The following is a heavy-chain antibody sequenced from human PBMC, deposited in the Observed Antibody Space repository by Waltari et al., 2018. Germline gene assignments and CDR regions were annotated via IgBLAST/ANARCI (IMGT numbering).Heavy chain of an antibody. CDR3: AREIITSSSLGY. J-gene: IGHJ4*02. V-gene: IGHV1-2*02. Sequence: QVQLVQSGAEVKKPGASVKVSCKASGYTFTGYYMPWVRQAPGQGLEWRGWINPNSGGTNYAQKLQGRVTMTRDTSISTAYMELSRLRSDDTAVYYCAREIITSSSLGYWGQGTLVTVSS. CDR1: GYTFTGYY. D-gene: IGHD6-6*01. CDR2: INPNSGGT.